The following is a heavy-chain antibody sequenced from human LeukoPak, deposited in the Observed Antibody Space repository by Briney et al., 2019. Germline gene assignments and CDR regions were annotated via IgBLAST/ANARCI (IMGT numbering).Heavy chain of an antibody. CDR1: VGSFSGYY. Sequence: SETLSLTCAVYVGSFSGYYWSWIRQPPGKGLEWIGEINHSGSTNYDSSLKSRVTISVDTSKNQFSLKLTSVTAADTAVYYCARGYYGSGSHCCHMDVWGKGNTITVS. CDR2: INHSGST. V-gene: IGHV4-34*01. J-gene: IGHJ6*03. D-gene: IGHD3-10*01. CDR3: ARGYYGSGSHCCHMDV.